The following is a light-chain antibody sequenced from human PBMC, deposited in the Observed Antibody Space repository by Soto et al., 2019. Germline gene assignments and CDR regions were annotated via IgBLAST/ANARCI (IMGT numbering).Light chain of an antibody. CDR2: GAS. J-gene: IGKJ1*01. V-gene: IGKV1-6*01. CDR1: QDISDD. Sequence: AIQMTQPPSSLSASVGDRVTITCRASQDISDDVGWYQQTPGKAPKLLISGASRLQSGVPSRFSVSGSGAAFTLAITSLRPEDSATYYCLQNHNYPRTFGQGTKVEI. CDR3: LQNHNYPRT.